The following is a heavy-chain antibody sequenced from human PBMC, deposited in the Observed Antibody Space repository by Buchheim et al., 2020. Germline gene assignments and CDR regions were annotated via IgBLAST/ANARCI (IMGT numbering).Heavy chain of an antibody. Sequence: QVQLVESGGGVVQPGSSLRLSCAASGFTFSSYGMHWVRQAPGKGLGGVAVIWYDGSNKYYADSVKGRFTISRDNSKNTLYLQMNSLRAEDTAVYDCARDSDSSGYCGTYYFDYWGQGTL. J-gene: IGHJ4*02. CDR2: IWYDGSNK. V-gene: IGHV3-33*08. CDR3: ARDSDSSGYCGTYYFDY. D-gene: IGHD3-22*01. CDR1: GFTFSSYG.